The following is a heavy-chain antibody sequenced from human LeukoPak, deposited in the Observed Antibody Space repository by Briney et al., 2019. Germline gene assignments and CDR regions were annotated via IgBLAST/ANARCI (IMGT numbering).Heavy chain of an antibody. CDR1: GGTFSSYA. CDR2: IIPILGIA. D-gene: IGHD3-22*01. V-gene: IGHV1-69*04. Sequence: SVKVSCKASGGTFSSYAISWVRQAPGQGLEWMGRIIPILGIANYAQKFQGRVTINADKSTSTAYMELSSLRSEDTAVYYCASALYYYDSSGYSLGYWGQGTLVTVSS. J-gene: IGHJ4*02. CDR3: ASALYYYDSSGYSLGY.